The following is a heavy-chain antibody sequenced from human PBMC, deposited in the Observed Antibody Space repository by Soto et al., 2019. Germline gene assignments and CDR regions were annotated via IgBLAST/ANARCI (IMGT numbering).Heavy chain of an antibody. CDR3: ARVDCKTSCYICF. D-gene: IGHD2-2*02. CDR2: ITSSGGAT. J-gene: IGHJ4*02. Sequence: EVQLVEAGGGLVQPGGSLRLSCAASGFGFSNYEMNWVRQAPGKGLEWVSYITSSGGATMYADSVKGRFTISRDNTKDSMYLQMNSLIVEDTAVYYCARVDCKTSCYICFWGQGALVTVSS. V-gene: IGHV3-48*03. CDR1: GFGFSNYE.